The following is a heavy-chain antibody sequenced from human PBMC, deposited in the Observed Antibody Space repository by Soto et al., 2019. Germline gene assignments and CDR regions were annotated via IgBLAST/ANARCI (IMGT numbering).Heavy chain of an antibody. CDR2: ISASGDST. D-gene: IGHD1-1*01. Sequence: VHLLESGGGLVQPGGSLKLSCATSGVGFSNYGMSWVRQAPGKGLEWVSGISASGDSTYYADPVKGRFTISGDNSKRTLYLPMNSLRAEDTAIYYCATDTRGPDYWGRGNQVTVS. V-gene: IGHV3-23*01. CDR3: ATDTRGPDY. CDR1: GVGFSNYG. J-gene: IGHJ4*02.